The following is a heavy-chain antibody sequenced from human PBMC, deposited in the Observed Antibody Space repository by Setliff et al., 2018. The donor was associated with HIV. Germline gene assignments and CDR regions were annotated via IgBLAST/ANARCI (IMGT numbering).Heavy chain of an antibody. D-gene: IGHD3-3*01. V-gene: IGHV4-34*01. Sequence: PSETLSLTCAVYGGSFSLYYWSWLRQSPGKGLEWIGEIRQDGSANYNPSLKSRVTISVDTSKNQFSLKLNSVTAADTAVYYCTRLRRFFLYWGQGALVTVS. CDR1: GGSFSLYY. CDR2: IRQDGSA. J-gene: IGHJ4*02. CDR3: TRLRRFFLY.